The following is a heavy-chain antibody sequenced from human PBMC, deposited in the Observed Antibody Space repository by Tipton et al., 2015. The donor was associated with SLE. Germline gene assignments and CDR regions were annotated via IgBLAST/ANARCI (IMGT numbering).Heavy chain of an antibody. J-gene: IGHJ6*03. Sequence: SLRLSCAASGFTFKTYAMHWVRQAPVKGLEWVAIISYDESNKQYGESVKGRFSISRDNSKNMLYLQMSSLRPEDTAVYYCARVGDDLFSYHYMDVWGKGATVIVSS. D-gene: IGHD2-21*01. CDR3: ARVGDDLFSYHYMDV. CDR2: ISYDESNK. CDR1: GFTFKTYA. V-gene: IGHV3-30*03.